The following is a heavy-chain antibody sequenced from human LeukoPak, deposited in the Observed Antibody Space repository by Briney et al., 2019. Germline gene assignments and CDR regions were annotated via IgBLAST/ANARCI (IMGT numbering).Heavy chain of an antibody. J-gene: IGHJ4*02. D-gene: IGHD3-16*02. CDR3: ARAFSYDYVWGSYRSHEHLPDY. V-gene: IGHV1-8*01. Sequence: ASVKVSCKASGYTFTSYDINWVRQATGQGLEWMGWMNPNSVNTVYAQKFQGRITMTRTTSISTAYMELSSLRSEDTAVYYCARAFSYDYVWGSYRSHEHLPDYWGQGTLVTVSS. CDR2: MNPNSVNT. CDR1: GYTFTSYD.